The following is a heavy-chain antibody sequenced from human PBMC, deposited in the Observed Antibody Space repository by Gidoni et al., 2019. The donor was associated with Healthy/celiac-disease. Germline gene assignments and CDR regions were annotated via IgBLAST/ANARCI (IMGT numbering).Heavy chain of an antibody. V-gene: IGHV3-9*01. J-gene: IGHJ3*02. D-gene: IGHD3-22*01. CDR3: AKDPYYYDSSSAFDI. CDR2: ISWNSGSI. Sequence: EVQLVESGGGLVQPGRSLRLSCAASGFTFVDYAMHWVRQAPGKGLEWVSGISWNSGSIGYADSVKGRFTISRDNAKNSLYLQMNSLRAEDTALYYCAKDPYYYDSSSAFDIWGQGTMVTVSS. CDR1: GFTFVDYA.